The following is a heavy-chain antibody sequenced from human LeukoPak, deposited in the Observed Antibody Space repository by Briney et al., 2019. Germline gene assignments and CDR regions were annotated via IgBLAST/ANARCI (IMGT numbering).Heavy chain of an antibody. D-gene: IGHD2-15*01. V-gene: IGHV4-34*01. J-gene: IGHJ4*02. Sequence: SETLSLTCAVYGGSFSGYYWSWIRQPPGKGLEWIGEINHSGSTNYNPSLKSRVTISVDTSKNQFSLKLSSVTAADTAVYYCARGLGGRLRLFDYWGQGTLVTVSS. CDR2: INHSGST. CDR3: ARGLGGRLRLFDY. CDR1: GGSFSGYY.